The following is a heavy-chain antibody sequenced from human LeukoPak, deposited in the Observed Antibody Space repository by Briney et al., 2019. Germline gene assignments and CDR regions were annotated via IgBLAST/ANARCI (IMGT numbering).Heavy chain of an antibody. Sequence: GASVKVSCKASGYTFTGYYMHWVRQAPGQGLEWMGWVNPENGNTNYAQKVQGRVTMTADTSTSTSYMELRSLRSDDTAVYYCAREHSGSWDQFDYWGQGTLVTVSS. CDR2: VNPENGNT. V-gene: IGHV1-18*04. D-gene: IGHD6-13*01. J-gene: IGHJ4*02. CDR3: AREHSGSWDQFDY. CDR1: GYTFTGYY.